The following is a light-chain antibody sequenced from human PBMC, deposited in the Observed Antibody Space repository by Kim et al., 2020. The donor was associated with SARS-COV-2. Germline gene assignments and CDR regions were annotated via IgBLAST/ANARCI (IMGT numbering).Light chain of an antibody. CDR1: QYISRW. Sequence: DIQMTQSPSSVSASVGDRVTITCRASQYISRWLAWYQQKPGKAHKLLIYAASSFQSGVPSRFSGSTSGTDFTLTISGLQPEDVATYYCQQANSFPLTFGGGTKVDIK. J-gene: IGKJ4*01. CDR2: AAS. V-gene: IGKV1-12*01. CDR3: QQANSFPLT.